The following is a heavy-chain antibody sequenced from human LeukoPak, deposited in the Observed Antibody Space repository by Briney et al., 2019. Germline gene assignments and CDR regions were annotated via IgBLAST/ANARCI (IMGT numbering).Heavy chain of an antibody. CDR3: ARDKYGSGSYSWSKRLDY. CDR1: GFTFNSYT. J-gene: IGHJ4*02. D-gene: IGHD3-10*01. CDR2: ISSSSSYI. Sequence: GGSLRLSCAASGFTFNSYTINWVRQAPGKGLEWVSSISSSSSYIYYADSVKGRFTISRDNAKNSLYLQMDSLRAEDTAVYYCARDKYGSGSYSWSKRLDYWGQGTLVTVSS. V-gene: IGHV3-21*01.